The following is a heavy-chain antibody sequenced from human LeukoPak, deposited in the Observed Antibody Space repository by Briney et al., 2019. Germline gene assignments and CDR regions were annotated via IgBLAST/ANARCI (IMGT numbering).Heavy chain of an antibody. D-gene: IGHD3-10*01. CDR1: GDSISTSAYY. CDR2: IYYDGNT. V-gene: IGHV4-39*01. Sequence: SEXLSLTCAVSGDSISTSAYYWDWSRQPPGTGLEWIGNIYYDGNTRYNPSLKSRVTISVDRSKNQFSLKLSSVTAADTAVYYCARRYYYGSGSPEYWGQGSLVTVSS. J-gene: IGHJ4*02. CDR3: ARRYYYGSGSPEY.